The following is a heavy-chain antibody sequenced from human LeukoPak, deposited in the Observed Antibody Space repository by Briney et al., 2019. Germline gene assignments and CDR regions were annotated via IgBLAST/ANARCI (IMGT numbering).Heavy chain of an antibody. Sequence: GGSLRLSCAASGFTFSSYAMSWVRQAPGKGLEWVSAISGSGGSTYYAASVKGRFTISRDNSKNTLYLQMNSLRAEDTAVYYCAKPHSYGYSHKYYFDYWGQGTLVTVSS. CDR1: GFTFSSYA. CDR3: AKPHSYGYSHKYYFDY. CDR2: ISGSGGST. D-gene: IGHD5-18*01. J-gene: IGHJ4*02. V-gene: IGHV3-23*01.